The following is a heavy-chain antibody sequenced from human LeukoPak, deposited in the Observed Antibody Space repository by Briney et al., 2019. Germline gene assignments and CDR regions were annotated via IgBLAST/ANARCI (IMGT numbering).Heavy chain of an antibody. V-gene: IGHV3-11*04. CDR2: ISSSGSTI. Sequence: GGSLRLSCAASGFTFSDYYMSWIRQAPGKGLEWVSYISSSGSTIYYADSVKGRFTISRDNAKNSLYLQMNSLRAEDTAVYYCARDLLDIPPPYYFDYWGQGILVTVSS. CDR1: GFTFSDYY. CDR3: ARDLLDIPPPYYFDY. D-gene: IGHD5-12*01. J-gene: IGHJ4*02.